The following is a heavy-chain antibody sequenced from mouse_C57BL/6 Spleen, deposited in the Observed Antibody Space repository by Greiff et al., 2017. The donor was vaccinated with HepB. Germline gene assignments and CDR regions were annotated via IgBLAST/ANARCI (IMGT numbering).Heavy chain of an antibody. CDR1: GFTFSSYA. Sequence: EVKVEESGGGLVKPGGSLKLSCAASGFTFSSYAMSWVRQTPEKRLEWVATISDGGSYTYYPDNVKGRFTISRDNAKNNLYLQMSHLKYEDTAMYYCARPGNYYGSTYFDYWGQGTTLTVSS. CDR2: ISDGGSYT. CDR3: ARPGNYYGSTYFDY. J-gene: IGHJ2*01. V-gene: IGHV5-4*03. D-gene: IGHD1-1*01.